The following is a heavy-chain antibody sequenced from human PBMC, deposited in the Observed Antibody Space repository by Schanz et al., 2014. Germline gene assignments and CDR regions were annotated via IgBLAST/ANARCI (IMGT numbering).Heavy chain of an antibody. CDR3: ASLIGTTSAHFYGMDV. V-gene: IGHV3-23*04. CDR1: GFTFDDYA. CDR2: ISDSGGSK. Sequence: EVQLVESGGGLVQPGRSLRLSCAASGFTFDDYAMHWVRQAPGKGLEWVSGISDSGGSKYYVDSVKGRFTISRDNSKNTLYLQMNSLRAEDTAVYFCASLIGTTSAHFYGMDVWGQGTTVTVSS. D-gene: IGHD1-7*01. J-gene: IGHJ6*02.